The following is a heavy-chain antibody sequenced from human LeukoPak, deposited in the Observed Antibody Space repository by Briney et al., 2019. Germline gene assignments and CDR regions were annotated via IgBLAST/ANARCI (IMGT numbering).Heavy chain of an antibody. J-gene: IGHJ6*03. CDR1: GDSISSGSYS. CDR2: IYTTGST. Sequence: SETLSFTCTVSGDSISSGSYSWSWIRQPAGKGLEWIGRIYTTGSTNYNPSLKSRATISVDTSKNQFPLKLSSVTAADTAVYYCVGTLAVAGRSRYYYYYMDVWGKGTTVTISS. V-gene: IGHV4-61*02. CDR3: VGTLAVAGRSRYYYYYMDV. D-gene: IGHD6-19*01.